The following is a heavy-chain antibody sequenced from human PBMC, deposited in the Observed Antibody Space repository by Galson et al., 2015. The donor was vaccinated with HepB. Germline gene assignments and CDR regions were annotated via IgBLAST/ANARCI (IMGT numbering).Heavy chain of an antibody. J-gene: IGHJ4*02. V-gene: IGHV4-59*01. Sequence: GLEWIGLTQYSGNTIYNPSLRSRVAISIDTSKNQFSLKANSVTAADTAIYSCTKGSGWLPDSWGQGNLVTVSS. CDR2: TQYSGNT. CDR3: TKGSGWLPDS. D-gene: IGHD5-24*01.